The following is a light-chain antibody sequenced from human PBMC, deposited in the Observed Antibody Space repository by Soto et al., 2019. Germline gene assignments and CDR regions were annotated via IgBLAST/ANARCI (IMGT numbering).Light chain of an antibody. J-gene: IGLJ1*01. CDR3: SSYTSSSTPPYV. CDR1: SSDVGGYNY. V-gene: IGLV2-14*01. CDR2: DVS. Sequence: YVLTQPASVTGYPGQSITISCTGTSSDVGGYNYVSWYQQHPGKAPKLMIYDVSNRPSGVSNRFSGSKSGNTASLTISGLQAEDEADYYCSSYTSSSTPPYVFGTGTKVTVL.